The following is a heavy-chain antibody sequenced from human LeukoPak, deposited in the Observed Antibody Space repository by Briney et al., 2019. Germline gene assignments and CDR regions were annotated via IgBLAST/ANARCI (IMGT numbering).Heavy chain of an antibody. CDR2: INHSGST. V-gene: IGHV4-34*01. J-gene: IGHJ4*02. CDR1: GGSFSGYY. CDR3: AITDSSGYYCDY. D-gene: IGHD3-22*01. Sequence: PSETLSLTCAVYGGSFSGYYWSWIRQPPGKGLEWIGEINHSGSTNYNPSLKSRVTISVDTSKNQFSLKLSSVTAADTAVYYCAITDSSGYYCDYWGQGTPVTVSS.